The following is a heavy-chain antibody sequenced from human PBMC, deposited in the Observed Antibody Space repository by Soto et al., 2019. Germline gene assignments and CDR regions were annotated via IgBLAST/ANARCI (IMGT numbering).Heavy chain of an antibody. D-gene: IGHD3-10*01. J-gene: IGHJ3*02. CDR3: ARASLWFGELLEFDI. CDR2: IYYSGST. V-gene: IGHV4-59*01. Sequence: PSETLSLTCTVSGGSISSYYWSWIRQPPGKGLEWIGYIYYSGSTNYNPSLKSRVTISVDTSKNQFSLKLSSVTAADTAVYYCARASLWFGELLEFDIWGQGTXVTVSS. CDR1: GGSISSYY.